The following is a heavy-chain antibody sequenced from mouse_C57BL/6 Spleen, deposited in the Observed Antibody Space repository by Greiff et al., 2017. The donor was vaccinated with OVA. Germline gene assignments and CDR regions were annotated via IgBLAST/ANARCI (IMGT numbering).Heavy chain of an antibody. CDR3: ARGLTGFFDY. D-gene: IGHD4-1*01. CDR2: ISDGGSYT. V-gene: IGHV5-4*03. CDR1: GFTFSSYA. J-gene: IGHJ2*01. Sequence: EVMLVESGGGLVKPGGSLKLSCAASGFTFSSYAMSWVRQTPEKRLEWVATISDGGSYTYYPDNVKGRFTISRDNAKNNLYLQMSHLKSEDTAMYYCARGLTGFFDYWGQGTTLTVSS.